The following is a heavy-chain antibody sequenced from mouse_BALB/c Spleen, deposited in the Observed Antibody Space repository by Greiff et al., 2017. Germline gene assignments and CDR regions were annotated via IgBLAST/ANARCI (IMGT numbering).Heavy chain of an antibody. CDR1: GFTFSSYA. V-gene: IGHV5-6-5*01. D-gene: IGHD2-4*01. Sequence: EVQRVESGGGLVKPGGSLKLSCAASGFTFSSYAMSWVRQTPEKRLEWVASISSGGSTYYPDRVSGRFTISRDNARNILYLQMSSLRSTDTAMYYCAREGDYDVGGFAYWGQGTLVTVSA. CDR2: ISSGGST. CDR3: AREGDYDVGGFAY. J-gene: IGHJ3*01.